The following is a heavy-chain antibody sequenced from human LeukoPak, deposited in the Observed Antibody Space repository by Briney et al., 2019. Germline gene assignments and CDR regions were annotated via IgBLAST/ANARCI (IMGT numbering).Heavy chain of an antibody. J-gene: IGHJ4*02. CDR3: ARGRGQSRNYHFDY. D-gene: IGHD1-7*01. V-gene: IGHV4-4*07. Sequence: SETLSLTCTVSGVSINSYYWNWVRQPAGRGLEWIGRIYTSGNTNYNPSLKSRVTMSVDTSKSQFSLKLTSVTAADTAVYYCARGRGQSRNYHFDYWGQGTLVTVSS. CDR2: IYTSGNT. CDR1: GVSINSYY.